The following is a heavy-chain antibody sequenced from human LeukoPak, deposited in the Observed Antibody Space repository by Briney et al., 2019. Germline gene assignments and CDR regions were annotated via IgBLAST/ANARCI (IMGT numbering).Heavy chain of an antibody. V-gene: IGHV3-48*01. D-gene: IGHD6-13*01. Sequence: GGSLRLSCVASGFNFNNYNMNWVRQAPGKGLEWVSYITLSSSTIYYADSVKGRFTVSRDNAKNSVYLQMDSLRAEDTAVYYCAREPSYTSSWYTSCDYWGQGTLVTVSS. J-gene: IGHJ4*02. CDR2: ITLSSSTI. CDR1: GFNFNNYN. CDR3: AREPSYTSSWYTSCDY.